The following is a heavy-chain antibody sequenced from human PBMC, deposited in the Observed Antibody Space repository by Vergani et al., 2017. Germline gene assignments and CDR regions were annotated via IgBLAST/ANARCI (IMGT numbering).Heavy chain of an antibody. D-gene: IGHD2-21*02. Sequence: QVQLQESGPGLVKPSQTLSLTCSVSGGAVNSGSNFWTWIRQPAGKGLEWIGRTSTDGSTNYNPSLKSRVTVSVDTSKTQISLRLTSVTAEDTAVYYCARSVGQINCHGDCSPPGDHWGQGILVTVSS. CDR2: TSTDGST. J-gene: IGHJ4*02. V-gene: IGHV4-61*02. CDR1: GGAVNSGSNF. CDR3: ARSVGQINCHGDCSPPGDH.